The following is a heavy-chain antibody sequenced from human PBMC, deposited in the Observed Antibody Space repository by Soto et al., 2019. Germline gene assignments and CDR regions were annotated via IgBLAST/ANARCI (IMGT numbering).Heavy chain of an antibody. CDR2: IYYSGST. Sequence: KPSETLSLTCTVSGGSISSYYWSWIRQPPGKGLEWIGYIYYSGSTNYNPSLKSRVTISVDTSKNQLYLKLSSVTAADTAVYYCARWRREQCLVMLDYWRQGTLVTVSS. J-gene: IGHJ4*02. CDR1: GGSISSYY. D-gene: IGHD6-19*01. CDR3: ARWRREQCLVMLDY. V-gene: IGHV4-59*01.